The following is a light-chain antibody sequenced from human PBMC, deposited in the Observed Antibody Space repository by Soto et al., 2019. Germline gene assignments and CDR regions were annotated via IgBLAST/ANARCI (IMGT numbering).Light chain of an antibody. V-gene: IGKV3-15*01. CDR1: QSVGSN. J-gene: IGKJ1*01. CDR3: QQYNNWPPWT. Sequence: EIVMTQSPATLSVSPGERATLSCRASQSVGSNLAWYQQKPGQAPRLLINVASTRATGIPARFSGSGSGTEFTLTISSLQSEDFAVYYCQQYNNWPPWTFGQGTKVEIK. CDR2: VAS.